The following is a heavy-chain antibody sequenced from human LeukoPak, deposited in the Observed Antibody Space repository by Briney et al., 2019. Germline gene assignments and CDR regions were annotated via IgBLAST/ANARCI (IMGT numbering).Heavy chain of an antibody. CDR2: INPNSGGT. Sequence: ASVKVSCKASGYTFTGYYMHWVRQAPGQGLEGLGWINPNSGGTNYAQKFQGRVTMTRDTSISTAYMELSRPRSDDTAVYYCARVGYCSSTSCSYNWFDPWGQGTLVTVSS. CDR1: GYTFTGYY. V-gene: IGHV1-2*02. CDR3: ARVGYCSSTSCSYNWFDP. D-gene: IGHD2-2*01. J-gene: IGHJ5*02.